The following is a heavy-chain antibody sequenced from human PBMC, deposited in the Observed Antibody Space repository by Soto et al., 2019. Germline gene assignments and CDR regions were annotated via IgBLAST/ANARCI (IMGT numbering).Heavy chain of an antibody. CDR1: GFTFSSYA. CDR3: AKLSVNPVTTPDPFDY. V-gene: IGHV3-23*01. J-gene: IGHJ4*02. Sequence: EVQLLESGGGLVQPGGSLRLSCAASGFTFSSYAMSWVRQAPGKGLEWVSAISGSGGSTYYADSVKGRFTISRDNSKNTLYLQMNSLRAEDTAVYYCAKLSVNPVTTPDPFDYWGQGTLVTVSS. CDR2: ISGSGGST. D-gene: IGHD4-17*01.